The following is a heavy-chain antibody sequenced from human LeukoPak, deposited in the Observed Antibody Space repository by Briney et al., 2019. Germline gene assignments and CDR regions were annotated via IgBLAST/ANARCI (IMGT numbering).Heavy chain of an antibody. CDR3: AKVRSPRYYDFWSAYYGPDYYYMDV. J-gene: IGHJ6*03. D-gene: IGHD3-3*01. CDR2: ISGDGGST. CDR1: GFTFDDYA. Sequence: AGGSLRLSCAASGFTFDDYAMHWVRQAPGKGLEWVSLISGDGGSTYYADSVKGRFTISRDNSKNSLYLQMNSLRTEDTALYYCAKVRSPRYYDFWSAYYGPDYYYMDVWGKGTTVTVSS. V-gene: IGHV3-43*02.